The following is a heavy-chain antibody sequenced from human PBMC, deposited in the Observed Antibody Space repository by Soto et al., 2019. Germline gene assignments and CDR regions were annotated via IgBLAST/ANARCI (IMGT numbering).Heavy chain of an antibody. D-gene: IGHD3-10*01. Sequence: QVQLVQSGAEVKKPGSSVKVSCKASGGTFSNYGVSWVRQAPGQGLEWMGGIIPIFGTTNFAQKFQGRVTMTADESSTTVHMELSSLRSGDTAVYYCARERVIRGAITIFDYWGQGTLVTVSS. CDR3: ARERVIRGAITIFDY. CDR2: IIPIFGTT. J-gene: IGHJ4*02. V-gene: IGHV1-69*01. CDR1: GGTFSNYG.